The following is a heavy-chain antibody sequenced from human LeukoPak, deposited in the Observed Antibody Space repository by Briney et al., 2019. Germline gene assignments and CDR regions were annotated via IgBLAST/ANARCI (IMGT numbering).Heavy chain of an antibody. D-gene: IGHD2-15*01. V-gene: IGHV3-30-3*01. J-gene: IGHJ4*02. CDR2: ISYDGSNK. Sequence: GGSLRLSCAASVFTFSSYAMHWVRQAPGKGLEWVAVISYDGSNKYYADSVKGRFTISRDNSKNTLYLQMNSLRAEDTAVYYCARGRVVVVAATLDYWGQGTLVTVSS. CDR3: ARGRVVVVAATLDY. CDR1: VFTFSSYA.